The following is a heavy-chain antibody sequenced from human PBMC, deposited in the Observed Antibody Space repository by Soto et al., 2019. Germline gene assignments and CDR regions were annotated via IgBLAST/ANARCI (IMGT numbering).Heavy chain of an antibody. CDR3: ARNRGGSSSNFKDF. V-gene: IGHV1-18*04. J-gene: IGHJ4*02. CDR2: ISPYNGDT. CDR1: GYIFTTYG. Sequence: QVQLVQSGAQVKKPGASVRVSCRASGYIFTTYGLSWVRQAPGQGLEWLGWISPYNGDTKYAQKLQGRLTMTTDTSTSTTSMELRSLRSDDTAVYYCARNRGGSSSNFKDFWGPGTLVTVSS. D-gene: IGHD6-6*01.